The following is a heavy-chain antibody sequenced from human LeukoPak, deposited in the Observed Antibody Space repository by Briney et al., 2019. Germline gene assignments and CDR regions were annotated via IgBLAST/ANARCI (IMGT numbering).Heavy chain of an antibody. CDR2: IHYTGST. Sequence: SETLSLTCAVYGGSIRGYYWSWIRQPPGKGLEWIGYIHYTGSTDYNPSLKSRVTISVDTSKNQFSLNLSSVTAADTAVYYCARGSGSGSYNHFNPWGQGILVTVSS. D-gene: IGHD3-10*01. J-gene: IGHJ5*02. CDR1: GGSIRGYY. CDR3: ARGSGSGSYNHFNP. V-gene: IGHV4-59*01.